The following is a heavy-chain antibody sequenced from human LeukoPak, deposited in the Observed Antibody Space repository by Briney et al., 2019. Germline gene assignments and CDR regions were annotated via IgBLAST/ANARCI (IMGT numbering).Heavy chain of an antibody. V-gene: IGHV4-59*08. Sequence: SETLSLTCTVSGGSISSYYWSWIRQPPGKGLEWIGYIYYSGSTNYKPSLKSRVTISVDTSKNQFSLKLSSVTAADTAVYYCAGGSYSPAYYYYGMDVWGQGTTVTVSS. CDR1: GGSISSYY. CDR2: IYYSGST. CDR3: AGGSYSPAYYYYGMDV. J-gene: IGHJ6*02. D-gene: IGHD1-26*01.